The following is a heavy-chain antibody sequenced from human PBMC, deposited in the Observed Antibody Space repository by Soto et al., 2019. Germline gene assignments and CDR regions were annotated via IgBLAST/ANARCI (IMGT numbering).Heavy chain of an antibody. D-gene: IGHD3-9*01. Sequence: ASVKVSCKASGYTFTGYYMHWVRQAPGQGLEWMGWINPNSGGTNYAQKFQGWVTMTRDTSISTAYMELSRLRSDDTAVYYCARERTYYDILTGPLYVFDIWSQGTMDIV. J-gene: IGHJ3*02. V-gene: IGHV1-2*04. CDR1: GYTFTGYY. CDR2: INPNSGGT. CDR3: ARERTYYDILTGPLYVFDI.